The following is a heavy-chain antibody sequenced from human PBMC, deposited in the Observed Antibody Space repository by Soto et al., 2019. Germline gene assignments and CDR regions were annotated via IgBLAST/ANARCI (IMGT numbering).Heavy chain of an antibody. J-gene: IGHJ4*02. CDR2: INAGNGNT. CDR3: ARVRVGATTSFDY. D-gene: IGHD1-26*01. CDR1: GYTFTSYA. V-gene: IGHV1-3*01. Sequence: GASVKVSCKASGYTFTSYAMHWVRQAPGQRLEWMGWINAGNGNTKYSQKFQGRVTITRDTSASTAYMELSSLRSEDTAVYYCARVRVGATTSFDYWGQGTLVTVSS.